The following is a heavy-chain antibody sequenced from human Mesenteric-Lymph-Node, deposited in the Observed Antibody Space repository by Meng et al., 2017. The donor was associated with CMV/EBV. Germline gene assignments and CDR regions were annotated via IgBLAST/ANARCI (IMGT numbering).Heavy chain of an antibody. CDR1: GFTFSSYA. CDR3: ARVEVLVEYPNWLFNP. Sequence: GESLKISCAASGFTFSSYAMSWVRQAPGKGLEWVSSISGVGDLTYYADSVKGRFTISRDNSKNTLYLQMNGLRAEDTAVYYCARVEVLVEYPNWLFNPWGQGTRLVTVSS. J-gene: IGHJ5*02. V-gene: IGHV3-23*01. CDR2: ISGVGDLT. D-gene: IGHD2-8*02.